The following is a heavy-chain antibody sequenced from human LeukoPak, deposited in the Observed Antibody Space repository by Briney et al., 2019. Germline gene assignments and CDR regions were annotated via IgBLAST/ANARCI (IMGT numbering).Heavy chain of an antibody. D-gene: IGHD1-26*01. CDR2: INPNSGGT. V-gene: IGHV1-2*02. J-gene: IGHJ4*02. CDR1: GYTFTGYY. Sequence: ASVKVSFRASGYTFTGYYMHWVRQAPGQGLEWMGWINPNSGGTNYAQKFQGRVTMTRDTSISTAYMELSRLRSDDTAVYYCARVWINVGATPAIAYWGQGTLVTVSS. CDR3: ARVWINVGATPAIAY.